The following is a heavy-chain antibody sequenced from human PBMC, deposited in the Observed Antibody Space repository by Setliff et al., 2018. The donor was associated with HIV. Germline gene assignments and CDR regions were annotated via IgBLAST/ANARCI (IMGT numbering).Heavy chain of an antibody. CDR3: ARDIATTWGIVVVVAAPDFDL. CDR2: ISSSSSHI. J-gene: IGHJ2*01. V-gene: IGHV3-21*01. D-gene: IGHD2-15*01. CDR1: GFTFSSYS. Sequence: GGSLRLSCAASGFTFSSYSMNWVRQAPGKGLEWVSSISSSSSHIYYADSVKGRFTISRDNAKNSLYLQMNSLRAEDTAVYYCARDIATTWGIVVVVAAPDFDLWGRGTLVTVSS.